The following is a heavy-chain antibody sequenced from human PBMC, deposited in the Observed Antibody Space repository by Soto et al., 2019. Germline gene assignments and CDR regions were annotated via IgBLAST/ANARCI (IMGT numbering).Heavy chain of an antibody. CDR1: GYAFTSYS. V-gene: IGHV1-18*01. D-gene: IGHD2-21*02. Sequence: QVQLVQSGTEVKKSGASVKVSCKASGYAFTSYSVSWVRQAPGQGLEWMGSISTYSGKTNYVQSLQGRVTMTTDTSTTTAYLDLRSLRPDDTAIYYCARRYGDPSSSAGFDYWCQGTLVTVSS. CDR2: ISTYSGKT. CDR3: ARRYGDPSSSAGFDY. J-gene: IGHJ4*02.